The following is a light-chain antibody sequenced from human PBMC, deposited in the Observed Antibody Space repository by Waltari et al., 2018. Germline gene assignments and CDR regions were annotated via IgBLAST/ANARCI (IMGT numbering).Light chain of an antibody. Sequence: IMLTQSPGTLYLFPGERATLSCTASQGISRYLAWYQQKPGQAPRLLIYGASTRATGIPDRFSGSGSGTDFSLTISGLEPEDSAVYYCQHHFRLPATFGQGTKVEIK. J-gene: IGKJ1*01. CDR3: QHHFRLPAT. CDR2: GAS. CDR1: QGISRY. V-gene: IGKV3-20*01.